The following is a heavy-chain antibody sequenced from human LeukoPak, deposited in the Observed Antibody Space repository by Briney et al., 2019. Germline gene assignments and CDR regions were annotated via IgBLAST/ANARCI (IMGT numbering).Heavy chain of an antibody. CDR3: ARTKPYSNYRIGFDY. Sequence: ASVKVSCKASGYTFTSYGISWVRQAPGQGLEWMGWISAYNGNTNYAQKLQGRVTMTTDTSTSTAYMELRSLRSDDTAVYYCARTKPYSNYRIGFDYWGQGTLVTVSS. CDR2: ISAYNGNT. D-gene: IGHD4-11*01. CDR1: GYTFTSYG. V-gene: IGHV1-18*01. J-gene: IGHJ4*02.